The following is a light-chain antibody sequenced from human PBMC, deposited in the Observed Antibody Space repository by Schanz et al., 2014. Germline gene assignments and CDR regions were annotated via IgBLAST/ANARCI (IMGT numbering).Light chain of an antibody. CDR2: TNN. V-gene: IGLV1-44*01. J-gene: IGLJ3*02. Sequence: QSVLTQPPSASGTPGQRVTISCSGSSSNIGSNHVYWYQQLPGTAPKLLIYTNNQRPSGVPDRFSGSKSGTSASLAISGLQSDDEADYYCSTWDDILNGQGVFGGGTQLTVL. CDR3: STWDDILNGQGV. CDR1: SSNIGSNH.